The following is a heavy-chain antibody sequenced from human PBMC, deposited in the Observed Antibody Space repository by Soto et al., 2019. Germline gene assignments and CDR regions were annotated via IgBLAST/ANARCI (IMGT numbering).Heavy chain of an antibody. CDR2: IYHSGST. CDR1: GGSISSGGYS. D-gene: IGHD2-15*01. CDR3: ARGMCSGGSCYSVLVDY. J-gene: IGHJ4*02. Sequence: QMQLQESGSGLVKPSQTLPLTCAVSGGSISSGGYSWSWIRQPPGKGLEWIGYIYHSGSTYYNPSLKSRVTISVDRSKNQFSLKLSSVTAADTAVYYCARGMCSGGSCYSVLVDYWGQGTLVTVSS. V-gene: IGHV4-30-2*01.